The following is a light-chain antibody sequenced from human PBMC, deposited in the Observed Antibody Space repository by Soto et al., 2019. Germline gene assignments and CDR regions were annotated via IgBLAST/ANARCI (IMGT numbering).Light chain of an antibody. CDR2: AAS. CDR1: QSISSY. Sequence: DIQMTQSPSSLSASVGDRVTITCPASQSISSYLNWYQQKPGKAPKLLIYAASSLQSGVPSRFSGSGSGTDFTLTISSLQPEDFATYYCQQSYSTLGYTFGQG. V-gene: IGKV1-39*01. CDR3: QQSYSTLGYT. J-gene: IGKJ2*01.